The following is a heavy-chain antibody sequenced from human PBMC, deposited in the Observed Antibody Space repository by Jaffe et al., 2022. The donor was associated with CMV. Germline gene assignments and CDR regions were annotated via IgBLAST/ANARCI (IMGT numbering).Heavy chain of an antibody. V-gene: IGHV3-30*18. J-gene: IGHJ4*02. CDR2: ISYDGSNK. CDR1: GFTFSSYG. D-gene: IGHD6-13*01. CDR3: AKKTGYSSSWPEVDY. Sequence: QVQLVESGGGVVQPGRSLRLSCAASGFTFSSYGMHWVRQAPGKGLEWVAVISYDGSNKYYADSVKGRFTISRDNSKNTLYLQMNSLRAEDTAVYYCAKKTGYSSSWPEVDYWGQGTLVTVSS.